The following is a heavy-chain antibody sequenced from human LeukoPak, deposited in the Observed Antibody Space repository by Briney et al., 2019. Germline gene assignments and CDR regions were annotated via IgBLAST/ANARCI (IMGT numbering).Heavy chain of an antibody. CDR1: GFTFSNYW. Sequence: GGSLRLSCAASGFTFSNYWMDWVRQSPGKGLEWVANIKEDGSDKYYVDSVKGRFTISRDNARNSLYLQMNSLRAEDTAVYYCARNSGWFRFDYWGQGTLVTVSS. J-gene: IGHJ4*02. V-gene: IGHV3-7*03. CDR2: IKEDGSDK. CDR3: ARNSGWFRFDY. D-gene: IGHD6-19*01.